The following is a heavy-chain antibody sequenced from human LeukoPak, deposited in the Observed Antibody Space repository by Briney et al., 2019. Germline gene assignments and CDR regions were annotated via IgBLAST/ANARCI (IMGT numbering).Heavy chain of an antibody. V-gene: IGHV3-23*01. J-gene: IGHJ6*02. CDR2: ISGTGGFT. Sequence: GGSLRLSCAASGFTFSSYAMSWVCQAPGKGLEWVSAISGTGGFTYYADSVKGRFTISRDNSKNTLYLQMNSLRAEDTAVYYCAKGYCSSASCYFHYYGMDVWGQGTTVTVSS. D-gene: IGHD2-2*01. CDR1: GFTFSSYA. CDR3: AKGYCSSASCYFHYYGMDV.